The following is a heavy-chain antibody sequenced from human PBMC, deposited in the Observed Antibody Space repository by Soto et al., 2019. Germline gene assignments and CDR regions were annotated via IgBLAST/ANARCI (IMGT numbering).Heavy chain of an antibody. D-gene: IGHD3-16*01. J-gene: IGHJ4*02. CDR2: MNPHRGGT. CDR3: AREREFGGVS. V-gene: IGHV1-2*02. CDR1: GSTFTSYY. Sequence: DSVKGSCRASGSTFTSYYMHWERQAPGQGLEWMGWMNPHRGGTNYAQKFQGRVTMTWEMCISTAYMEKSRLGSEYAGVYYCAREREFGGVSRGQGTLVTV.